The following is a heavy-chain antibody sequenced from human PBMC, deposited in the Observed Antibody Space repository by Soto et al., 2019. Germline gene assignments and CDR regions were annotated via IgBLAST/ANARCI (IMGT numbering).Heavy chain of an antibody. CDR3: ARWPDGYCYYGMDV. J-gene: IGHJ6*02. V-gene: IGHV1-8*01. Sequence: QVQLVQSGAEVKKPGASVKVSCKASGYTFTSYDINWVRQATGQGLEWMGWMNPNSGNTGYAQKSQRSLTMTSDICISTGYMGLASLTSEDTAMYYSARWPDGYCYYGMDVWGQGTTVTVSS. CDR1: GYTFTSYD. CDR2: MNPNSGNT.